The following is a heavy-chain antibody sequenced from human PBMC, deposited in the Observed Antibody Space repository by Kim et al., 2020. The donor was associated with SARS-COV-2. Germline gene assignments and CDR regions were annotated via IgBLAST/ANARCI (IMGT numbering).Heavy chain of an antibody. CDR1: GFTFDDYA. CDR2: ISWNSGSI. Sequence: GGSLRLSCAASGFTFDDYAMHWVRQAPGKGLEWVSGISWNSGSIGYADSVKGRFTISRDNAKNSLYLQMNSLRAEDTALYYCAKEGSGWVYWGQGTLVTVSS. D-gene: IGHD6-19*01. J-gene: IGHJ4*02. V-gene: IGHV3-9*01. CDR3: AKEGSGWVY.